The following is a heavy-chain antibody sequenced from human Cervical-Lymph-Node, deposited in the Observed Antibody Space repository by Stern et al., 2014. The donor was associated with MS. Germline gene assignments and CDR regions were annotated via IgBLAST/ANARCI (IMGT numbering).Heavy chain of an antibody. J-gene: IGHJ6*02. Sequence: VQLVQSGAEVKKPGASVKVSCKASGYTFTSYDINWVRQATGQGLEWMGWMNPNSGNTGYAQKFQGRVTMTRNTSISTAYMELSSLRSEDTAVYYCARGLKPHYGYYYYYYGMDVWGQGTTVTVSS. V-gene: IGHV1-8*01. CDR2: MNPNSGNT. CDR3: ARGLKPHYGYYYYYYGMDV. CDR1: GYTFTSYD. D-gene: IGHD3-10*01.